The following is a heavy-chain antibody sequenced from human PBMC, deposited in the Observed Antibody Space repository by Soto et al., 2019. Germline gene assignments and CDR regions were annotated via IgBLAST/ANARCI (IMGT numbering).Heavy chain of an antibody. CDR2: IYYSGST. CDR1: GGSISSYY. J-gene: IGHJ6*02. CDR3: ARGGYCSSTSCSGGVFYYYYYGMDV. V-gene: IGHV4-59*01. Sequence: SETLSLTCTVSGGSISSYYWSWIRQPPGKGLEWIGYIYYSGSTNYHPSLKSRVTISVDTSKNQFSLKLSSVTAADTAVYYCARGGYCSSTSCSGGVFYYYYYGMDVWGQGTTVTVSS. D-gene: IGHD2-2*01.